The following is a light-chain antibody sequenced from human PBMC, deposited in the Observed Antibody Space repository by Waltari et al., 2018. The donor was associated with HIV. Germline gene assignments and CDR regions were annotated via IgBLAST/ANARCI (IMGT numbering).Light chain of an antibody. Sequence: QSVLTQPPSASGTPGQRVTIPCSGSSSNIGSNPVNWYQQLPGTAPKLLRYSNKQPPSGVPDRFSGSKSGPSASLVISGLQAEDEGDYYCAAWDDSLKGVFGGGTKLTVL. J-gene: IGLJ3*02. CDR1: SSNIGSNP. V-gene: IGLV1-44*01. CDR2: SNK. CDR3: AAWDDSLKGV.